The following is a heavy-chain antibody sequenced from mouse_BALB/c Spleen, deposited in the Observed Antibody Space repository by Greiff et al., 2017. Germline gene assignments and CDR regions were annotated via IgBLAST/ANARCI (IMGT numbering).Heavy chain of an antibody. CDR2: ISSGSSTI. Sequence: EVKLMESGGGLVQPGGSRKLSCAASGFTFSSFGMHWVRQAPEKGLEWVAYISSGSSTIYYADTVKGRFTISRDNPKNTLFLQMTSLRSEDTAMYYCARDGYRYFDYWGQGTTLTVSS. D-gene: IGHD2-3*01. V-gene: IGHV5-17*02. CDR3: ARDGYRYFDY. J-gene: IGHJ2*01. CDR1: GFTFSSFG.